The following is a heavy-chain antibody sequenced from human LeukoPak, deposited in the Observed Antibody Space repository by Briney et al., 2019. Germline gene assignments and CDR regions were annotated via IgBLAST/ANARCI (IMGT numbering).Heavy chain of an antibody. V-gene: IGHV3-7*01. D-gene: IGHD4-17*01. Sequence: GGSLRLSCAASGFTFSSYWMSWVRQAPGKGLEWVANVKQDGSEKYYVDSVKGRFTISRDNSKNTLYLQMNSLRAEDTAVYYCAKSGDYGGYGFKQRYFDIWGRGTLVTVSS. J-gene: IGHJ2*01. CDR3: AKSGDYGGYGFKQRYFDI. CDR1: GFTFSSYW. CDR2: VKQDGSEK.